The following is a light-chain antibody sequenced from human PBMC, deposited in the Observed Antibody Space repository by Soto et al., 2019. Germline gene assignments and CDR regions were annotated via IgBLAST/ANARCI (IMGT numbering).Light chain of an antibody. CDR3: QQYDNLPRVT. CDR1: QDISNY. Sequence: DIQMTQTPSSLSASVGDRVTITCQASQDISNYLNWYQQKPGKAPKLLIYDASNLETGVPSRFSGSGSGTDFIFTISSLQPEDIATYYCQQYDNLPRVTFGPGTKVDIK. CDR2: DAS. V-gene: IGKV1-33*01. J-gene: IGKJ3*01.